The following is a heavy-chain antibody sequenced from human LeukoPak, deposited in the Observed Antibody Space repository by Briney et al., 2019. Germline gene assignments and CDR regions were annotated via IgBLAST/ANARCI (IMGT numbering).Heavy chain of an antibody. D-gene: IGHD6-19*01. J-gene: IGHJ6*03. V-gene: IGHV4-59*01. CDR3: ARAVAGHNYYYYYDIDV. Sequence: SETLSLTCTVSGGSISSYYWSWIRQPPGKGLEWIGYIYYSGSTNYNPSLKSRVTISVDTSKNQFSPKLSSVTAADTAVYYCARAVAGHNYYYYYDIDVWGEGTTVTVSS. CDR2: IYYSGST. CDR1: GGSISSYY.